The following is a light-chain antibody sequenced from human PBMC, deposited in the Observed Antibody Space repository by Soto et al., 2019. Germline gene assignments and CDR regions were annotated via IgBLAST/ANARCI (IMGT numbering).Light chain of an antibody. V-gene: IGKV1-33*01. CDR3: QQYENLPT. Sequence: DIQMAQSRSSLSAAVGDRVTITCQASQNINNYLNWYQQKPGRAPKLLIYDASNLEAGVPSRFRGSGSGTDFTFTISRLQPEDIATYYCQQYENLPTFGQGTRLEI. J-gene: IGKJ5*01. CDR1: QNINNY. CDR2: DAS.